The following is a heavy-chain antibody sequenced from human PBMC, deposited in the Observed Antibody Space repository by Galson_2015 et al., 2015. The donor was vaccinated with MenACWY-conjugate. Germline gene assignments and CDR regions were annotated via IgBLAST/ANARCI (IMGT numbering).Heavy chain of an antibody. Sequence: SLRLSCAASGFTFGSYWMHWVRQVPGKGLVWVSRIDRAGSSTTYADSVKGRFTISRDNAKNTLYLQMNSLRAEDTAVYYCARDLKEPTVSVPSNLFDPRGQGTQVIASS. CDR1: GFTFGSYW. CDR3: ARDLKEPTVSVPSNLFDP. D-gene: IGHD4-17*01. J-gene: IGHJ5*02. V-gene: IGHV3-74*01. CDR2: IDRAGSST.